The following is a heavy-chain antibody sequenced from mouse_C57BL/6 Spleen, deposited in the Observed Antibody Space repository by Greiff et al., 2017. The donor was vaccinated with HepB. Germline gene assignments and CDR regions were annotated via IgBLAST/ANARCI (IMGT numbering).Heavy chain of an antibody. D-gene: IGHD1-1*01. Sequence: QVQLQQSGAELVRPGASVTLSCKASGYTFTDDEMHWVKQTPVHGLEWIGAIDPETGGTAYNQKFKGKAILTADKSSSTAYMELRSLTSEDSAVYYSTRRDYYGSSYGDYWGQGTTLTVSS. V-gene: IGHV1-15*01. CDR1: GYTFTDDE. CDR2: IDPETGGT. J-gene: IGHJ2*01. CDR3: TRRDYYGSSYGDY.